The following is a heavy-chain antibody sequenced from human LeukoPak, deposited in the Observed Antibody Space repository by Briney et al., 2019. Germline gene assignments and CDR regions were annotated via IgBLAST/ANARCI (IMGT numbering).Heavy chain of an antibody. D-gene: IGHD5-18*01. CDR3: ARESRIQLWPDAFDI. CDR2: INPNSGGT. J-gene: IGHJ3*02. CDR1: GYTFTGCY. Sequence: ASVKVSCKASGYTFTGCYMHWVRQAPGQGLEWMGWINPNSGGTNYAQKFQGRVTMTRDTSISTAYMELSRLRSDDTAVYYCARESRIQLWPDAFDIWGQGTMVTVSS. V-gene: IGHV1-2*02.